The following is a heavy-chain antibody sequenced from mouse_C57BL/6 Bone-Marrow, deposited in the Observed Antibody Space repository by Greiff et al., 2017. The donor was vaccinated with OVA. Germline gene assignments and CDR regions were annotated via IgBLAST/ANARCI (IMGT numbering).Heavy chain of an antibody. CDR2: ISSKSSNYAT. J-gene: IGHJ2*01. Sequence: EVQLVESGGGLVQPKGSLKLSCAASGFTFNTYAMHWVRQAPGKGLEWVARISSKSSNYATYYADSVKDRFTISRDDSQSMLYLQMNNLKTEDTAMYYCVRDLSLYYFDYWGQGTTLTVSS. CDR1: GFTFNTYA. V-gene: IGHV10-3*01. D-gene: IGHD6-5*01. CDR3: VRDLSLYYFDY.